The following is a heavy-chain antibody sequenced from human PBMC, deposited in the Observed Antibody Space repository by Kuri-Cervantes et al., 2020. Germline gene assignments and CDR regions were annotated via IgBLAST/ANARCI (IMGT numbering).Heavy chain of an antibody. V-gene: IGHV1-46*01. CDR3: ARDVEVGYDSSGYYVGVFDY. CDR2: INPSGGST. D-gene: IGHD3-22*01. Sequence: ASVKVSCKASGYTFTSYYMHWVRQAPGQGLEWMGIINPSGGSTSYAQKFQGRVTMTRDTSTSTVYMELRSLRSDDTAVYYCARDVEVGYDSSGYYVGVFDYWGQGTLVTVSS. CDR1: GYTFTSYY. J-gene: IGHJ4*02.